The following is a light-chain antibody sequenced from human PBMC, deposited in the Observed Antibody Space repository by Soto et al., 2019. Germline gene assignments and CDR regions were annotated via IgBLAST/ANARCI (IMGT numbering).Light chain of an antibody. J-gene: IGKJ5*01. CDR2: GAS. V-gene: IGKV3-15*01. CDR3: QHYYGTSPIT. Sequence: EIVMTQSPVTLSVSPGERATLSCRASQSVRRNLAWYQQKPGQAPRLLISGASTRATGIPARFSGSGSGTEFTLTISSLQSEDFAVYYCQHYYGTSPITFGQGTRLEIK. CDR1: QSVRRN.